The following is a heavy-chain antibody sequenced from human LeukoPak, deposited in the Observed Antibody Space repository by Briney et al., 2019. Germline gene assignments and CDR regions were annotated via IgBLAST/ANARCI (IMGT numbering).Heavy chain of an antibody. J-gene: IGHJ4*02. D-gene: IGHD1-26*01. CDR2: INHSGST. Sequence: GSLRLSCAASGFTFSSYSMNWIRQPPGKGLEWIGEINHSGSTNYNPSLKSRVTISVDTSKNQFSLKLSSVTAADTAVYYCARGSWRYSGSSYFDYWGQGTLVTVSS. V-gene: IGHV4-34*01. CDR3: ARGSWRYSGSSYFDY. CDR1: GFTFSSYS.